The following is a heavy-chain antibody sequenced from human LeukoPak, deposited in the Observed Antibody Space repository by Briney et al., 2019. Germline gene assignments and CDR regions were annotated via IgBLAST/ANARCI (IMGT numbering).Heavy chain of an antibody. CDR1: GFTFSSYS. CDR2: ISSSSSYI. CDR3: ASDRWELRTTYNY. Sequence: PGGSLRLSCAASGFTFSSYSMNWVRQAPGKGLEWVSSISSSSSYIYYADSVKGRFTISRDNAKNSLYLQMNSLRAEDTAVYYCASDRWELRTTYNYWGQGTLVTVSS. D-gene: IGHD1-26*01. V-gene: IGHV3-21*01. J-gene: IGHJ4*02.